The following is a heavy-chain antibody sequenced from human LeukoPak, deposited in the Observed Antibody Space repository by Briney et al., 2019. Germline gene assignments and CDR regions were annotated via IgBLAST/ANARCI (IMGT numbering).Heavy chain of an antibody. CDR1: EYSFTSYW. J-gene: IGHJ6*02. CDR3: ARHGPAAMHYYYGMDV. V-gene: IGHV5-51*01. CDR2: IYPGDSDT. Sequence: GESLKISCKGSEYSFTSYWIGWVRQMPGKGLEWMGIIYPGDSDTRYSPSFQGQVTISADKSINTAYLQWSSLKASDTAMYYCARHGPAAMHYYYGMDVWGQGTTVTVSS. D-gene: IGHD2-2*01.